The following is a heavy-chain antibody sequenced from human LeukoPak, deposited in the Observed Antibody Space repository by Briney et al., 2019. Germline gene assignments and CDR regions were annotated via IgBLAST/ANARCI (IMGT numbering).Heavy chain of an antibody. D-gene: IGHD1-26*01. CDR1: GFAFSSYS. CDR2: ISSSSSTI. J-gene: IGHJ4*02. CDR3: ARDRGGSYSAIDY. V-gene: IGHV3-48*04. Sequence: GGSLRLSCAASGFAFSSYSMNWVRQAPGKGLEWVSFISSSSSTIYYADSVKGRFTISRDSAKNSLYLQMNSLRAEDTAVYYCARDRGGSYSAIDYWGQGTLVTVSS.